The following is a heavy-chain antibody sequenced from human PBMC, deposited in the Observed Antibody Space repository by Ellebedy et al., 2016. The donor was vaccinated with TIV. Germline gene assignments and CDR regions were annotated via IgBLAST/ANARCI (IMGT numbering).Heavy chain of an antibody. Sequence: ASVKVSCKASGYTFTSYGISWVRQAPGQGLEWMGWISAYNGNTNYAQKLQGRVTMTTDTSTSTAYMELRSLRSDDTAVYYCARGYLDYDILTGYYTQRYFDYWGQGTLVTVSS. V-gene: IGHV1-18*04. CDR3: ARGYLDYDILTGYYTQRYFDY. CDR2: ISAYNGNT. J-gene: IGHJ4*02. CDR1: GYTFTSYG. D-gene: IGHD3-9*01.